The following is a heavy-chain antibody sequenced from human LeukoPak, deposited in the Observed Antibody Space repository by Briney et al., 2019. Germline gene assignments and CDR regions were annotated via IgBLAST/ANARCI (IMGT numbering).Heavy chain of an antibody. V-gene: IGHV5-51*01. CDR2: IYPGDSDT. D-gene: IGHD3-22*01. CDR1: GYSFTSYW. CDR3: ARPTYYYDSSGYFDYFDC. J-gene: IGHJ4*02. Sequence: GESLKISCKGSGYSFTSYWIGWVRQMPGKGLEWMAIIYPGDSDTRYSPSFQGQVPISADKSISTAYLQWSSLKASDTAMYYCARPTYYYDSSGYFDYFDCWGQGTLVTVSS.